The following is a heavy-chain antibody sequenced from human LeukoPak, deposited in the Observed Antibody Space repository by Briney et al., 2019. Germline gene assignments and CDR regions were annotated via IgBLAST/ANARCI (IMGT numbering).Heavy chain of an antibody. J-gene: IGHJ4*02. Sequence: GGSLRLSCAASGFTFDDYTMHWVRQAPGKGLEWVSLISWDGGSTYYADSVKGRFTISRDNSKNSLYLQMNSLRTEDTALYYCAKDSSSRYGLDYWGQGTLVTVSS. V-gene: IGHV3-43*01. CDR2: ISWDGGST. CDR3: AKDSSSRYGLDY. D-gene: IGHD6-13*01. CDR1: GFTFDDYT.